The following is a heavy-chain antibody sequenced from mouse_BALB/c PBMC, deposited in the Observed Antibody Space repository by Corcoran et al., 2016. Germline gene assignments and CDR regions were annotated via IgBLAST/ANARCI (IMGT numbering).Heavy chain of an antibody. Sequence: QIQLVQSGPELTKPGETVKISCKASGYTFTIYGMNWVKQAPGKGLKWMGWINTYTGEPTYADDFKGRFAFSLETSASTAYLQINNLKNEDTATYFCARFYYDYRDFDYWRQGTTLTVSS. D-gene: IGHD2-4*01. J-gene: IGHJ2*01. CDR1: GYTFTIYG. V-gene: IGHV9-3-1*01. CDR2: INTYTGEP. CDR3: ARFYYDYRDFDY.